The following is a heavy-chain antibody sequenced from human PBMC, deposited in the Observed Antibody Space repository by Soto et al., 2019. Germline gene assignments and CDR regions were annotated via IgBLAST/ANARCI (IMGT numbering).Heavy chain of an antibody. J-gene: IGHJ6*02. Sequence: LSLTCTVSGGSISSSSYYWGWIRQPPGKGLEWIGSIYYSGSTYYNPSLKSRVTISVDTSKNQFSLKLSSVTAADTAVYYCARQGAGLAAAGFKVEGYYYYYGMDVWGQGTTVTVSS. D-gene: IGHD6-13*01. CDR2: IYYSGST. CDR3: ARQGAGLAAAGFKVEGYYYYYGMDV. V-gene: IGHV4-39*01. CDR1: GGSISSSSYY.